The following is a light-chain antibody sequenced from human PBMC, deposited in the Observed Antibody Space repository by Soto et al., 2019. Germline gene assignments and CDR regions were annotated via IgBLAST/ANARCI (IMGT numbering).Light chain of an antibody. Sequence: EIVLTQSPATLSLSPGERATLSCRASQSVSSDLAWYQQKPGQAPRLLIYDASNRATGIPARFSGGESGTDFTLTISSLEPQDFAVYYCQQRFNWPRFTFGQGTKLEIK. CDR1: QSVSSD. J-gene: IGKJ2*01. CDR3: QQRFNWPRFT. V-gene: IGKV3-11*01. CDR2: DAS.